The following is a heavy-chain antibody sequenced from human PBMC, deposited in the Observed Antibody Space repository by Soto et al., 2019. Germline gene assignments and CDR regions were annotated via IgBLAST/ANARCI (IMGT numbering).Heavy chain of an antibody. J-gene: IGHJ5*02. V-gene: IGHV4-61*01. Sequence: SETLSLTCTVSGGAVSRGTYYWSWIRQPPGKGLEWIGHIYFTGSTNYNPSLKSRLTMSLDTSRNQFSLKLSSVTAADTAVYYCTRGPPRVQWFDPWGLGTLVTVSS. CDR2: IYFTGST. CDR3: TRGPPRVQWFDP. CDR1: GGAVSRGTYY.